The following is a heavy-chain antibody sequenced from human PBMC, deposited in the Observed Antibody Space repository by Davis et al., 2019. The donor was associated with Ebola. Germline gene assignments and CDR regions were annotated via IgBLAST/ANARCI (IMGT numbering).Heavy chain of an antibody. D-gene: IGHD1-1*01. CDR3: ARGGTWNLDYGMDV. CDR2: IIPIVGIA. Sequence: AASVKVSCKASGGTFSSAGISWVRQAPGQGLEWMGRIIPIVGIANYAPKFQGRVTITADKSTSTANMEVNSLRSEDTAAYYCARGGTWNLDYGMDVWGQGTTVTVSS. V-gene: IGHV1-69*04. J-gene: IGHJ6*02. CDR1: GGTFSSAG.